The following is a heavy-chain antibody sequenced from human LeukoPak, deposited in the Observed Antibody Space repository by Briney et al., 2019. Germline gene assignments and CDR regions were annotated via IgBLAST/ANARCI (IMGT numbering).Heavy chain of an antibody. V-gene: IGHV3-30*04. Sequence: PGGSLRLSCAASGFTFSSYAMHWVRQAPGKGLEWVAVISYDGSNKYYADSVKGRFTISRDNSKNTLYLQMNSLRAEDTAVYYCARDAYYYGSGSYPYDYCYYGMDVWGKGTTVTVSS. D-gene: IGHD3-10*01. CDR2: ISYDGSNK. CDR3: ARDAYYYGSGSYPYDYCYYGMDV. CDR1: GFTFSSYA. J-gene: IGHJ6*04.